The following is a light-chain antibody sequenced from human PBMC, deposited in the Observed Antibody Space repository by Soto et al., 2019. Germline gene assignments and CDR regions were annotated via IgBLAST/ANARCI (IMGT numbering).Light chain of an antibody. CDR2: GNN. Sequence: QSVLTHPPSVSGAPGQRVTISCTGSSSNIGAGYDVQWYQQLPGTAPKLLIYGNNNRPSGVPDRFSGSKSGTSASLAITGLQAEDEADYYCQSYDITLGGMFGGGTKVTVL. V-gene: IGLV1-40*01. CDR3: QSYDITLGGM. CDR1: SSNIGAGYD. J-gene: IGLJ3*02.